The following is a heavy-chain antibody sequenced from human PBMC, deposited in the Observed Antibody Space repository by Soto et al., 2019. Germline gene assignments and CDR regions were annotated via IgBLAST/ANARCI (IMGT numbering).Heavy chain of an antibody. CDR2: IYYSGST. Sequence: PSETLSLTCTVSGGSISSGGYYWSWIRQHPGKGLEWIGYIYYSGSTYYNPSLKSRVTISVDTSKNQFSLKLSSVTAADTAVYYCARVDYGGNWFDPWGQGTLVTV. J-gene: IGHJ5*02. V-gene: IGHV4-31*03. CDR3: ARVDYGGNWFDP. CDR1: GGSISSGGYY. D-gene: IGHD4-17*01.